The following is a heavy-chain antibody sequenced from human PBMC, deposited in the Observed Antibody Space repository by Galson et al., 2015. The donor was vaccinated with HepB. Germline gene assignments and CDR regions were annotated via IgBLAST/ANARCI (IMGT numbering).Heavy chain of an antibody. Sequence: LRLSCAASGFTFSSYAMSWVRQAPGKGLEWVSTISGSGGRTYFLDSVKGRFTISRDNSKNTLYLQMTSLRAEETAVYYCAKDGVGTPYPASFDYWGQGTLVTVSS. CDR3: AKDGVGTPYPASFDY. J-gene: IGHJ4*02. V-gene: IGHV3-23*01. CDR2: ISGSGGRT. D-gene: IGHD1/OR15-1a*01. CDR1: GFTFSSYA.